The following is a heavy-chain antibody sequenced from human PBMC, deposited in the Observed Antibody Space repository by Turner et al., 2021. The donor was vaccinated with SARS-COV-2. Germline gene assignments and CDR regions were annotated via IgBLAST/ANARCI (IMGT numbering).Heavy chain of an antibody. CDR2: ISFDGTNK. CDR3: ATNSPTNAFDI. D-gene: IGHD1-1*01. Sequence: QLQLVESGGGVVQPGRSLRLSCAASGFTFSGYAMHWVRQAPGKGLEWVAVISFDGTNKFYADSVKGRFTISRDNSKNTLYLQMNSLRTEDTAVYYCATNSPTNAFDIWGQGTMVTVSS. J-gene: IGHJ3*02. V-gene: IGHV3-30*03. CDR1: GFTFSGYA.